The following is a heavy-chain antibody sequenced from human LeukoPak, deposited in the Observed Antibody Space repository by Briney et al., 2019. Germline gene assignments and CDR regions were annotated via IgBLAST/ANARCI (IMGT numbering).Heavy chain of an antibody. Sequence: PSETLSLTCTVSGGSISSYYWSWIRQPPGKGLEWIGYIYYSGITNYNPSLKSRVTISVDTSKNQFSLKLSSVTAADTAVYYCARSMVRGVRPWYFDLWGRGTLVTVSS. CDR3: ARSMVRGVRPWYFDL. D-gene: IGHD3-10*01. J-gene: IGHJ2*01. CDR2: IYYSGIT. CDR1: GGSISSYY. V-gene: IGHV4-59*01.